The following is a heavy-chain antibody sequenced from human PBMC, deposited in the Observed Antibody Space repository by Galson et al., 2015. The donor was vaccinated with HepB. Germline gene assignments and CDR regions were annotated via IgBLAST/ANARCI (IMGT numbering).Heavy chain of an antibody. CDR2: IYSGGST. D-gene: IGHD1-20*01. J-gene: IGHJ3*02. CDR3: AILITAEDAFDI. Sequence: SLRLSCAASGFTVSSNYMSWVRQAPGKGLEWVSVIYSGGSTYYADSVKGRFTISRDNSKNTLYLQMNSLRTEDTAVYYCAILITAEDAFDIWGQGTMVTVSS. V-gene: IGHV3-66*01. CDR1: GFTVSSNY.